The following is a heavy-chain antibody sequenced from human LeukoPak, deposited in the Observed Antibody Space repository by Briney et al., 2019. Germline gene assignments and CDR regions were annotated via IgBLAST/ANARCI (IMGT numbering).Heavy chain of an antibody. J-gene: IGHJ4*02. Sequence: SETLSLTCTVSGDSISSYYWSWIRQPAGKGLEWIGRIHPSGSTNYNPSLKSRLTLSVDTSKNQFSLKLSSVTAADAAVYYCARGPPPDFDYWGRGTLVTVCS. V-gene: IGHV4-4*07. CDR3: ARGPPPDFDY. CDR2: IHPSGST. CDR1: GDSISSYY.